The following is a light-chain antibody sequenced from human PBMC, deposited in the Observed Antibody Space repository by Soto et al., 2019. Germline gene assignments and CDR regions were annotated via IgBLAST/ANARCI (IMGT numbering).Light chain of an antibody. CDR2: KAS. J-gene: IGKJ4*01. Sequence: DIQMTQSPSTLSASVGDRVTITCRASQSIGTWLAWYQQKPGKAPKLLIYKASSLEGGVPSRFSGSGSGTDFNITISSLQPDVFATYYCQQYNTYPLTFAGGTTVEI. CDR3: QQYNTYPLT. V-gene: IGKV1-5*03. CDR1: QSIGTW.